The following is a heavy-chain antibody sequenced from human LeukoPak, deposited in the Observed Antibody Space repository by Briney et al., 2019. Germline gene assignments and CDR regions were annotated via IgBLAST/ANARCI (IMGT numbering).Heavy chain of an antibody. Sequence: PGGSLRLSCAASGFTFDDYGMSWVRQAPGKGLEWVSGINWNGGSTGYADSVKGRFTISRDNAKNSLYLQMNSLRAEDTALYCCARDYTIIAPHDAFDIWGQGTMVTVSS. D-gene: IGHD3-22*01. CDR1: GFTFDDYG. J-gene: IGHJ3*02. CDR3: ARDYTIIAPHDAFDI. CDR2: INWNGGST. V-gene: IGHV3-20*04.